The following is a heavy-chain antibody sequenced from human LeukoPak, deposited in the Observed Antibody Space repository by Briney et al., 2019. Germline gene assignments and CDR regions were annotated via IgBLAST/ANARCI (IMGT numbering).Heavy chain of an antibody. CDR3: ARGRREWLSYYYYYYMDV. J-gene: IGHJ6*03. CDR1: GGSISSSSYY. CDR2: IYYSGST. Sequence: SETLSLTCTVSGGSISSSSYYWGWIRQPPGKGLEWIGSIYYSGSTYYNPSLKSRVTISVDTSKNQFSLKLSSVTAADTAVYYCARGRREWLSYYYYYYMDVWGKGTTVTVSS. D-gene: IGHD3-3*01. V-gene: IGHV4-39*07.